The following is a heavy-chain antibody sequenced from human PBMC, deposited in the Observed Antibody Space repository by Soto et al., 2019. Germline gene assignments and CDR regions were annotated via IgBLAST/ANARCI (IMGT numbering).Heavy chain of an antibody. D-gene: IGHD3-9*01. CDR2: ISYDGRRK. CDR1: GFIFSGYG. J-gene: IGHJ6*02. CDR3: AKDILRDQLDWGMDV. Sequence: QVQLVESGGGVVQPGGSLRLSCSGSGFIFSGYGMHWVRQPPGKGLEWVAVISYDGRRKYYEDSVKGRFTVSRDNSQNTVYLEMNSLRVEDSAIYYCAKDILRDQLDWGMDVWGQATTVTVSS. V-gene: IGHV3-30*18.